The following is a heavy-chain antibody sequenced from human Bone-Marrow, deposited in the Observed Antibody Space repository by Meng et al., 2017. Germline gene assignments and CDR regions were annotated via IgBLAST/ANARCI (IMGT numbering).Heavy chain of an antibody. D-gene: IGHD2-15*01. J-gene: IGHJ4*02. CDR2: ISYDGSNK. CDR3: ARVIVYPKNDYFDY. V-gene: IGHV3-30*04. CDR1: GFTFSSYA. Sequence: GGSLRLSCAASGFTFSSYAMHWVRQAPGKGLEWVAVISYDGSNKYYADSVKGRFTISRDNSKNTLYLQMNSLRAEDTAVYYCARVIVYPKNDYFDYWGQETLVTVSS.